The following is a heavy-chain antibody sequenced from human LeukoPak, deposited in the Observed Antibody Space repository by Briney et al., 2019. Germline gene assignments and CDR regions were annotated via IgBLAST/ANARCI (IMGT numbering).Heavy chain of an antibody. CDR1: GYTFTSYD. V-gene: IGHV1-8*03. Sequence: ASVKVSCKASGYTFTSYDINWVRQAPGQGLEWMGWMNPNSGNTGYAQKFQGRVTITRNTSISTAYMELSSLRSDDTAVYYCARLNDFWSGYYLQYNWFDPWGQGTLVTVSS. CDR3: ARLNDFWSGYYLQYNWFDP. D-gene: IGHD3-3*01. J-gene: IGHJ5*02. CDR2: MNPNSGNT.